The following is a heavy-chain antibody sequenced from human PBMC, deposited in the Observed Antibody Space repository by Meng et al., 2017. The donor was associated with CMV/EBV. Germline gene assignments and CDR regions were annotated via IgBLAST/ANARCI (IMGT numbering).Heavy chain of an antibody. D-gene: IGHD2-2*01. CDR2: IYSGGST. Sequence: SCAASGGTVSSNYMSWVRQAPGKWLEWVSVIYSGGSTYYADSVKGRFTISRDNSKHTLYLQLNSLRAEDTAVYYCAGVDAAISTDSYYYYGMDVWGQGTTVTVSS. V-gene: IGHV3-66*02. CDR1: GGTVSSNY. J-gene: IGHJ6*02. CDR3: AGVDAAISTDSYYYYGMDV.